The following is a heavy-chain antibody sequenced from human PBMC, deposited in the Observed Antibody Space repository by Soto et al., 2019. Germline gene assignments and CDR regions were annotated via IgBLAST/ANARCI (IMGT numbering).Heavy chain of an antibody. J-gene: IGHJ6*02. V-gene: IGHV4-39*02. Sequence: SSETLSVTCTVSGGSISSSSYYWGWIRQPPGKGLEWIGSIYYSGSTYYNPSLKSRVTISVDTSKNQFSLKLSSVTAADTAVYYCARDGLAAACVDVWGQGTTVT. CDR3: ARDGLAAACVDV. CDR1: GGSISSSSYY. D-gene: IGHD6-13*01. CDR2: IYYSGST.